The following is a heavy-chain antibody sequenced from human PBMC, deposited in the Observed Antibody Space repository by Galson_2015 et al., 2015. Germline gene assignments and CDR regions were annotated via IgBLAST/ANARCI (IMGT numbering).Heavy chain of an antibody. CDR2: ISAYNGNT. V-gene: IGHV1-18*01. CDR3: ARYGLEALHYYYYYMDV. J-gene: IGHJ6*03. CDR1: GYTFTSYG. D-gene: IGHD3/OR15-3a*01. Sequence: SVKVSCKASGYTFTSYGISWVRQAPGQGLEWMGWISAYNGNTNYAQKLQGRVTMTTDTSTSTAYMELRSLRSDDTAVYYCARYGLEALHYYYYYMDVWGKGTTVTVSS.